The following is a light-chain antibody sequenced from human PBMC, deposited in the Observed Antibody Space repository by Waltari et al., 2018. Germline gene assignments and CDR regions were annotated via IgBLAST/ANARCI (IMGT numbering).Light chain of an antibody. Sequence: QSVLTQPPSVSGAPGQRVTISCTGRGSNIGAGYDVHWYQQLPRAAPKLLIYGSSTRPLGVPDRFFGSTSGTSASLVITGLQAEDEADYYCQSYDTSLSVVFGGGTKLTVL. V-gene: IGLV1-40*01. CDR1: GSNIGAGYD. CDR2: GSS. J-gene: IGLJ3*02. CDR3: QSYDTSLSVV.